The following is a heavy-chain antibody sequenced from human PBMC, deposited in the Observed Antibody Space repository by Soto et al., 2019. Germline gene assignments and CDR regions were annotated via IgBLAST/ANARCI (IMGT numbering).Heavy chain of an antibody. CDR2: INPNNGGT. V-gene: IGHV1-2*02. CDR3: APRGDYYYYYAMGV. CDR1: GYTFSDFY. Sequence: ASVKVSCKASGYTFSDFYIHWVRQAPGQGLEWMGWINPNNGGTNYAQKFKGRVTMTRDTSITTAYMELSSLTSDDTAVYYCAPRGDYYYYYAMGVWGRGTTVGASS. J-gene: IGHJ6*01.